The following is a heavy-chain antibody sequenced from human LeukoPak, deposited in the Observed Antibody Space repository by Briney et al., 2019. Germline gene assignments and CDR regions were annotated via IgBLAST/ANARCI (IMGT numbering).Heavy chain of an antibody. V-gene: IGHV4-59*01. CDR3: ARAQLNLLVDFGMDV. CDR1: GGSISSYY. CDR2: IYYSGST. D-gene: IGHD1-1*01. J-gene: IGHJ6*02. Sequence: SETLSLTCTVSGGSISSYYWSWIRQPPGKGLEWIGYIYYSGSTNYNPSLKSRVTISVDTSKTQFSLKLSSVTAVDTAVYYCARAQLNLLVDFGMDVWGQGTTVTVSS.